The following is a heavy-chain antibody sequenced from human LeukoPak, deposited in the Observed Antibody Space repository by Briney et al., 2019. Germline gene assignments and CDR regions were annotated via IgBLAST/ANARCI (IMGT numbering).Heavy chain of an antibody. D-gene: IGHD2-15*01. CDR3: AKDVALGGGSCFDY. CDR1: GFTVSYNY. Sequence: GGSLRLSCAASGFTVSYNYMSWVRQAPGKGLEWVAVISYDGSNKYYADSVKGRFTISRDNSKNTLYLQMNSLRAEDTAVYYCAKDVALGGGSCFDYWGQGTLVTVSS. CDR2: ISYDGSNK. V-gene: IGHV3-30*18. J-gene: IGHJ4*02.